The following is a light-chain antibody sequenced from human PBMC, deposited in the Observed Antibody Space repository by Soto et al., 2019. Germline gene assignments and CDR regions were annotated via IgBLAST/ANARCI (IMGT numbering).Light chain of an antibody. CDR2: GAS. CDR3: QQYGDSPPYT. J-gene: IGKJ2*01. V-gene: IGKV3-20*01. Sequence: EIVLTQSPGTLSLSPGERATLSCRASQSVSSSYLAWYQQKPGQAPRLLIYGASSRATGIPDKFSGSGSGTDFTLTISRLEPEDFAVYYCQQYGDSPPYTFGQGPKLEIK. CDR1: QSVSSSY.